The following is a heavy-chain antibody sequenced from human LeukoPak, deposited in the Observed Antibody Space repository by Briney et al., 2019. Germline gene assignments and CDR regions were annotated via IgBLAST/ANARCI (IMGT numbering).Heavy chain of an antibody. CDR3: ARSYHYDSSGEHDY. Sequence: KPSETLSLTCTVSGGSISSYYWSWIRQPPGKGLEWIGYIYYSGSTNYNPSLKSRVTISVDTSKNQFSLKLSSVTAADTAVYYCARSYHYDSSGEHDYWGQGTLVTVSS. D-gene: IGHD3-22*01. J-gene: IGHJ4*02. CDR1: GGSISSYY. CDR2: IYYSGST. V-gene: IGHV4-59*01.